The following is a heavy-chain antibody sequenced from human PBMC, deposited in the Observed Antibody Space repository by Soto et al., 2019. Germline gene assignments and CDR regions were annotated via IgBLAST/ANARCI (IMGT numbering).Heavy chain of an antibody. J-gene: IGHJ3*02. CDR3: AKGYYYDSSGFDAFDI. Sequence: SETLSLTCTVSGGSISSSSYYWGWIRQPPGKGLEWIGSIYYSGSTYYNPSLKSRVTISVDTSKNQFSLKLSSVTAADTAVYYCAKGYYYDSSGFDAFDIWGQGTMVTVSS. CDR1: GGSISSSSYY. D-gene: IGHD3-22*01. CDR2: IYYSGST. V-gene: IGHV4-39*01.